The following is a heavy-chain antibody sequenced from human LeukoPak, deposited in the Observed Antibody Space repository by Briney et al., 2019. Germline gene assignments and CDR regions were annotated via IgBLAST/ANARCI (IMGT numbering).Heavy chain of an antibody. V-gene: IGHV4-59*08. J-gene: IGHJ4*02. D-gene: IGHD3-9*01. CDR1: GASISGSY. CDR3: ARHAPAHFDFL. Sequence: PSETLSLTCTVSGASISGSYCSWVRQPPQQGLGWMGYIYYIGTTVYNPSLKSRVTMSVDTSKNQFSLRLSSVTAADTAVYYCARHAPAHFDFLWGQGTLVTVSS. CDR2: IYYIGTT.